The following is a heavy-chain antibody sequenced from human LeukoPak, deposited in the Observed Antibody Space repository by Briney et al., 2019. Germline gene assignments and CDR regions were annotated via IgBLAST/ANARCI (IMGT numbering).Heavy chain of an antibody. CDR2: ISSSSSYI. CDR1: RFTFSSYS. Sequence: GGSLRLSCAASRFTFSSYSMNWVRQAPGMGLEWVSSISSSSSYIYYADSVKGRFTISRDNAKNSLYLQMNSLRVEDTALYYCARGRFKVDYWGQGTLVTVS. D-gene: IGHD3-3*01. J-gene: IGHJ4*02. CDR3: ARGRFKVDY. V-gene: IGHV3-21*04.